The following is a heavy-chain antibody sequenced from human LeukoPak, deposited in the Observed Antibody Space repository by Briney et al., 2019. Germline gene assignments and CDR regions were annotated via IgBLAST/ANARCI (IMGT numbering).Heavy chain of an antibody. J-gene: IGHJ4*02. CDR3: SRENGAFSPFGY. D-gene: IGHD2-8*01. V-gene: IGHV4-4*02. Sequence: PSETLSLTCGVSGGSITTTNWWSWVRQPPGQGLEWIGEIHLSGRTNYNPSLNSRVTLALDTSKNHLSLSLTSVAAADTAVYYCSRENGAFSPFGYWGQGTLVTVPS. CDR1: GGSITTTNW. CDR2: IHLSGRT.